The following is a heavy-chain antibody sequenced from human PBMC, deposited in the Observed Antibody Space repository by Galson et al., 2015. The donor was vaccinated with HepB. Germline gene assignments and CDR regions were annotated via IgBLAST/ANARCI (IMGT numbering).Heavy chain of an antibody. CDR3: ARSEGVDTAMDILEK. Sequence: SVKVSCKASGDTFTSYTISWVRQAPGQGPEWMGRIIPMIGITKSAQKFQGRATITADKSTWTAYLELSGLTSEDTAVYYCARSEGVDTAMDILEKWGEGTLVTVSS. CDR1: GDTFTSYT. D-gene: IGHD5-18*01. CDR2: IIPMIGIT. V-gene: IGHV1-69*02. J-gene: IGHJ4*02.